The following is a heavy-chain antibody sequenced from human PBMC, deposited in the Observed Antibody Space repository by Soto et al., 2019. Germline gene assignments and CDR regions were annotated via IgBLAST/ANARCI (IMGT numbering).Heavy chain of an antibody. J-gene: IGHJ4*02. CDR3: ATQGNGSGSYYTYFDY. CDR1: GGSVSSDSYS. Sequence: PSETLSLTCTVSGGSVSSDSYSWGWIRQSPGKGLEWIGYIHSSDTTNYNPSLKSRVTISVDMSKNQFSLKLSSVTAADTAMYYCATQGNGSGSYYTYFDYWGQGALVTVSS. CDR2: IHSSDTT. V-gene: IGHV4-61*01. D-gene: IGHD3-10*01.